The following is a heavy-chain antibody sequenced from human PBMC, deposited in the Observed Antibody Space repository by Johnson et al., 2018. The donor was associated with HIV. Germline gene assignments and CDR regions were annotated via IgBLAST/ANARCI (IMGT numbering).Heavy chain of an antibody. CDR1: GFTFSNAW. D-gene: IGHD3-10*01. CDR3: TTGISWFGAITFDI. J-gene: IGHJ3*02. V-gene: IGHV3-15*01. Sequence: VQLVESGGGLVKPGGSLRLSCAASGFTFSNAWMSWVRQAPGKGLEWVGRIKSKSDGGTTDSAAPVKGRFTIPRDDSKNTLYLQMNSLKTEDTAVYYCTTGISWFGAITFDIWGQGTMVTVSS. CDR2: IKSKSDGGTT.